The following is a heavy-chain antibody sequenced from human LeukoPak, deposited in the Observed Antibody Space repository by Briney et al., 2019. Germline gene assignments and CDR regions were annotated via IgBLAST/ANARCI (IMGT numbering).Heavy chain of an antibody. D-gene: IGHD5-18*01. V-gene: IGHV4-34*01. CDR2: INHSGST. Sequence: SETLSLTCAVYGGSFSGYYRSWIRQPPGKGLEWIGEINHSGSTNYNPSLKSRVTISVDTSKNQFSLKLSSVTAADTAVYYCARGGGYSYGFHYYYGMDVWGKGTTVTVSS. J-gene: IGHJ6*04. CDR1: GGSFSGYY. CDR3: ARGGGYSYGFHYYYGMDV.